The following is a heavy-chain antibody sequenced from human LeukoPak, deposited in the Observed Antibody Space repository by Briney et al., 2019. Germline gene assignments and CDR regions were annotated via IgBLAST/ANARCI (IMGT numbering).Heavy chain of an antibody. D-gene: IGHD2-2*01. CDR1: GYTFTSYY. CDR3: ARIGDSTSCYGPCAYFDY. J-gene: IGHJ4*02. CDR2: INPSGGST. V-gene: IGHV1-46*01. Sequence: APVEVSCKASGYTFTSYYMHWVRQAPGQGLEWMGIINPSGGSTSYAQKFQGRVTMTRDTSTSTVYMELSSLRSEDTAVYYCARIGDSTSCYGPCAYFDYWGQGTLVTVSS.